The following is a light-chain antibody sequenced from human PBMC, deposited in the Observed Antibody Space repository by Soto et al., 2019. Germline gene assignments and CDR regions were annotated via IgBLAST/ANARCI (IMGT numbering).Light chain of an antibody. V-gene: IGLV1-47*01. Sequence: QSVLPQPPSASGTPGQRVTISCSGSSSNIGSNYVYWYQQLPGTAPKLLIYRNNQWPSGVPDRFSGSKSGTSASLAISGLRSEDEADYYCAAWDDSLSGRVFGTGTKVTVL. J-gene: IGLJ1*01. CDR2: RNN. CDR1: SSNIGSNY. CDR3: AAWDDSLSGRV.